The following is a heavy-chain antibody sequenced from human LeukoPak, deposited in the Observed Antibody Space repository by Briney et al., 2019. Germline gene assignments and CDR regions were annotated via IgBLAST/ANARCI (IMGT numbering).Heavy chain of an antibody. CDR3: AKPTIPARPFLTYLYCYLDV. CDR1: EFTFSSFA. CDR2: ISGPGDKT. V-gene: IGHV3-23*01. J-gene: IGHJ6*03. D-gene: IGHD6-6*01. Sequence: GGSLRLSCAASEFTFSSFAMSWVRQAPGRGLEWISSISGPGDKTHYTDSVKGRFTISRDNSKNTLYLYMNTLRAADTAVYYCAKPTIPARPFLTYLYCYLDVWGEGATVIVSS.